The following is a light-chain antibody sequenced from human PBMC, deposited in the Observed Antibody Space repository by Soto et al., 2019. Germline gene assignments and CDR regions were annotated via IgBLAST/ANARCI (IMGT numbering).Light chain of an antibody. CDR2: DVN. Sequence: QSVLTQPPSASGSPGQSVTISCTGTSSDVGGYDFVSWYQQHPGKAPKLMIYDVNKRPSGVPDRFSGSKSGNTASLTVSGLQAEDEADYYCSSYAGSNTNVFGTGTKLTVL. CDR3: SSYAGSNTNV. CDR1: SSDVGGYDF. V-gene: IGLV2-8*01. J-gene: IGLJ1*01.